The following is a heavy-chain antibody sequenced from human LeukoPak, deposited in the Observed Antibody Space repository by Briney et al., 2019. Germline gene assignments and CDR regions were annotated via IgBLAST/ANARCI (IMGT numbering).Heavy chain of an antibody. CDR3: ARGIFTVNDY. V-gene: IGHV4-30-2*01. CDR1: GGSISSGGYS. J-gene: IGHJ4*02. CDR2: IYHSGST. D-gene: IGHD4-17*01. Sequence: SSETLSLTCAVSGGSISSGGYSWSWIRQPPGKGLEWIGYIYHSGSTYYNPSLKSRVTISVDRSKNQFSLKLSSVTAADTAVYYCARGIFTVNDYWGQGTLVTVSS.